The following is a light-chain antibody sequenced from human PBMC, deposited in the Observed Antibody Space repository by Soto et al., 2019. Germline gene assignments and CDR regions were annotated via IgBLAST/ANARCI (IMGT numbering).Light chain of an antibody. CDR2: GNN. CDR1: SSNSGTSYD. Sequence: QSVLTQPPSVSGAPGQRVTISCTGSSSNSGTSYDVYWYQQVPGTAPKVLIYGNNNRPSGVPDRFSGSKSGTSASLAITGLRAEDEADSYCQSYDTSLSGYGFGTGTKVTVL. CDR3: QSYDTSLSGYG. J-gene: IGLJ1*01. V-gene: IGLV1-40*01.